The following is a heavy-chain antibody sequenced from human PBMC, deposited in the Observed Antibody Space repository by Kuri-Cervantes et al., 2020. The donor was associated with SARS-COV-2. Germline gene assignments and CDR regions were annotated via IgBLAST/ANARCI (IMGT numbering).Heavy chain of an antibody. D-gene: IGHD5-18*01. J-gene: IGHJ4*02. CDR2: ISGSGSYI. CDR3: ARAPDRNSFGLYY. Sequence: GESLKISCAASGFSLSRYTMNWVRQAPGKALEWVSSISGSGSYIYYADSVKGRFTISKESGENSLYLHMNSLRAEDTAVYYCARAPDRNSFGLYYWGQGTLVIVSS. CDR1: GFSLSRYT. V-gene: IGHV3-21*01.